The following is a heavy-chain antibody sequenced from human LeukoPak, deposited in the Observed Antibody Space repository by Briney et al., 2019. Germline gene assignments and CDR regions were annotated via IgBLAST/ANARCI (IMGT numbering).Heavy chain of an antibody. CDR2: ISGSGGST. CDR3: AKDYYDSSGYPPLDAFDI. D-gene: IGHD3-22*01. V-gene: IGHV3-23*01. J-gene: IGHJ3*02. CDR1: GFTFSSYA. Sequence: GGSLRLSCAASGFTFSSYAMSWVRQAPGKGLEWVSAISGSGGSTYYADSVKGRFTISRDNSKNTLYLQMNSLRAEDTAVYYCAKDYYDSSGYPPLDAFDIWGQGTMDTVSS.